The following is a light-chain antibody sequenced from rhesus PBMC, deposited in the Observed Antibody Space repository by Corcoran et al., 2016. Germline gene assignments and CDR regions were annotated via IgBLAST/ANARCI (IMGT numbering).Light chain of an antibody. CDR1: ENVNNY. CDR2: KAS. CDR3: QHNYGNPRT. Sequence: DIQMTQSPSSLSASVGDRVTITCRASENVNNYLNWYPQKPGKAPKLLIYKASTLQSGVPSRFTGSGSGTDYTFTISSLQSEDVATYYCQHNYGNPRTFGQGTKVEIK. V-gene: IGKV1-74*01. J-gene: IGKJ1*01.